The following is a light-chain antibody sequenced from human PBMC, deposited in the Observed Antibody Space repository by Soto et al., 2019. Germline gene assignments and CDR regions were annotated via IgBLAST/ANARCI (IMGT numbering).Light chain of an antibody. Sequence: EIVMTQSPATLSVSPGERATLSCRASQTLGNKLAWYQQKPGQAPRLLIYGASTRATGIPAMFSGSGSGTEFTRTINSLQSEDFAIYYCQQHNAWPLTFGPGTKVALK. V-gene: IGKV3D-15*01. CDR2: GAS. CDR3: QQHNAWPLT. CDR1: QTLGNK. J-gene: IGKJ3*01.